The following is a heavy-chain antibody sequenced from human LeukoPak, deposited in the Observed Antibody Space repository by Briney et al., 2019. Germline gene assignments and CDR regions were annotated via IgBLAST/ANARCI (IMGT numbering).Heavy chain of an antibody. D-gene: IGHD3-3*01. CDR2: IYHGGST. CDR3: GVSFLSAYYDFWSAYSSGPFDY. V-gene: IGHV4-38-2*02. CDR1: GYSISSGYY. Sequence: SETLSLTCTVSGYSISSGYYCCCIQQPPGKLVVGGGSIYHGGSTYYTPSLKRRFIISVETTKNPSSLQLTCLTAAHTAVYYCGVSFLSAYYDFWSAYSSGPFDYWGQGNLVTLSP. J-gene: IGHJ4*02.